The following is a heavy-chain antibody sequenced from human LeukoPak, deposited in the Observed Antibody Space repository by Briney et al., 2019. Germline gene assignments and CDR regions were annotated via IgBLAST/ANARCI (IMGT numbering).Heavy chain of an antibody. Sequence: SETLSLTCAVSGGSISSGGYSWSWIRQPPGKGLEWIGYIYHSGSTYYNPSLKSRVTISVDRSKNQFSLKLSSVTAADTAVYYCARSYYYDSSGYYHDAFDIWGQGTMVTVSS. D-gene: IGHD3-22*01. CDR1: GGSISSGGYS. CDR3: ARSYYYDSSGYYHDAFDI. CDR2: IYHSGST. V-gene: IGHV4-30-2*01. J-gene: IGHJ3*02.